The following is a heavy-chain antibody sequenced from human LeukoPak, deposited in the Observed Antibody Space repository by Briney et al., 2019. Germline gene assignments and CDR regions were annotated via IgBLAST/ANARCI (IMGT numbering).Heavy chain of an antibody. J-gene: IGHJ4*02. CDR1: GGSISNSPYY. V-gene: IGHV4-39*01. CDR3: ARNDRGRPADY. CDR2: MHYGGTT. D-gene: IGHD1-26*01. Sequence: PSETLSLTCNVSGGSISNSPYYWGWIRQPPGKGLEWIGSMHYGGTTYHNPSLRSRVTISVDTSKNQFSLRLISVTAADTAVYYCARNDRGRPADYWGQGTLVTVSS.